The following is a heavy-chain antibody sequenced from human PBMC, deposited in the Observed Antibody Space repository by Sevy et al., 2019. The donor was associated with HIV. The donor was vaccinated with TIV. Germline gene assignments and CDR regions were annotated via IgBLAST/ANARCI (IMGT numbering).Heavy chain of an antibody. CDR3: ARESRWFFVHFDY. Sequence: SQTLSLTCAISGDSVSTYSAAWNWIRQSPSRGLEWLGRRYYKSKWYNDYALSVKSRISINPDTPKNQIALQRNSVTPDDTAVYYCARESRWFFVHFDYWGQGTLVTVSS. J-gene: IGHJ4*02. CDR2: RYYKSKWYN. CDR1: GDSVSTYSAA. V-gene: IGHV6-1*01. D-gene: IGHD3-10*01.